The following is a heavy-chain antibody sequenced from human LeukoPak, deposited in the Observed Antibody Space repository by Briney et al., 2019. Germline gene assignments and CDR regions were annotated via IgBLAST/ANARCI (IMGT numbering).Heavy chain of an antibody. V-gene: IGHV1-69*05. Sequence: ASVKVSCKASGGTFSSYAISWVRQAPGQGLEWMGGIIPIFGTANYAQKFQGRVTITTDESTSTAYMELSSLRSEDTAVYYCARDFITIFGVATYAFDIWGQGTMVTVSS. CDR2: IIPIFGTA. CDR3: ARDFITIFGVATYAFDI. J-gene: IGHJ3*02. CDR1: GGTFSSYA. D-gene: IGHD3-3*01.